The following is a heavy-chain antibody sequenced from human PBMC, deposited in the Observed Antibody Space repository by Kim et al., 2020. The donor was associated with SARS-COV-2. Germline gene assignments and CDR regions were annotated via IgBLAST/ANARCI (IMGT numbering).Heavy chain of an antibody. Sequence: SYTNYSPSFHGHVTISADKSISTAYLQWSSLKASDTAMYYCARRRAAADDYWGQGTLVTVSS. D-gene: IGHD6-13*01. CDR2: SYT. V-gene: IGHV5-10-1*01. CDR3: ARRRAAADDY. J-gene: IGHJ4*02.